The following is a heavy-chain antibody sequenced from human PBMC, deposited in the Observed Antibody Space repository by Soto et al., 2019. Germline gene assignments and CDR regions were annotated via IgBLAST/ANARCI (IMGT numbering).Heavy chain of an antibody. CDR3: VRDVESPGISGSWGAFDI. J-gene: IGHJ3*02. V-gene: IGHV4-4*07. CDR1: DGSIRNYF. D-gene: IGHD1-20*01. Sequence: SETLCINGTVSDGSIRNYFCTCIRQPAGKGLECIARIYSSGNTVYNASLKSRVTMSIDMSKNQFSLKLSSMTAADTAVYYCVRDVESPGISGSWGAFDIWGQGTVVT. CDR2: IYSSGNT.